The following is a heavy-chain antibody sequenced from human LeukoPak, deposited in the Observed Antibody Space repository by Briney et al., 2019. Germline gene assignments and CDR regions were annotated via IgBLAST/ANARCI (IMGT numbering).Heavy chain of an antibody. V-gene: IGHV1-2*02. D-gene: IGHD6-25*01. CDR3: ARDGAIAAWPVY. CDR2: INPNSGGT. CDR1: GYTFTGYY. Sequence: ASVKGSCKASGYTFTGYYMHWVGPAPGQGLGWSGWINPNSGGTNYAQKFQGRVTMTRDTSISTAYMELSRLRSDDTAVYYCARDGAIAAWPVYWGQGTLVTVSS. J-gene: IGHJ4*02.